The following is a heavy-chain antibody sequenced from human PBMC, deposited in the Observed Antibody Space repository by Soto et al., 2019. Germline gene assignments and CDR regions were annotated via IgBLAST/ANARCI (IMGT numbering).Heavy chain of an antibody. D-gene: IGHD2-21*02. V-gene: IGHV3-21*01. CDR2: ISSSSSYI. CDR3: AREHIVVVTATAGFDP. CDR1: GFTFSSYS. Sequence: EVQLVESGGGLVQPGGSLRLSCAASGFTFSSYSMNWVRQAPGKGLEWVSSISSSSSYIYYADSVKGRFTISRDNAKNSLYLQMNSLRAEDTAVYYCAREHIVVVTATAGFDPWGQGTLVTVSS. J-gene: IGHJ5*02.